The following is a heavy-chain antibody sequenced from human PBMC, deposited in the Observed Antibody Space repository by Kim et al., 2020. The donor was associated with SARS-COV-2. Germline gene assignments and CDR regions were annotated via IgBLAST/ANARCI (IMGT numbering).Heavy chain of an antibody. D-gene: IGHD3-10*01. J-gene: IGHJ4*02. CDR1: GGSFSGYY. CDR2: INHSGST. V-gene: IGHV4-34*01. Sequence: SETLSLTCAVYGGSFSGYYWSWIRQPPGKGLEWIGEINHSGSTNYNPSLKSRVTISVDTSKNQFSLKLSSVTAADTAVYYCARGMARGVRGVIPLWGQGTLVTVSS. CDR3: ARGMARGVRGVIPL.